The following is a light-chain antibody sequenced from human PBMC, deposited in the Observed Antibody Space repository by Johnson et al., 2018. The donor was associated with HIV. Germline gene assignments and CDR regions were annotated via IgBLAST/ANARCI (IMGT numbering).Light chain of an antibody. CDR3: AAWDDSLNGHYV. Sequence: QSVLTQPPSASGTPGQRVTISCSGSSSNIGSNTVNWYQHLPGTAPNLLIYRDIQRPSGVPDRFSASKSGTSASLAISGLQAEDEADYYCAAWDDSLNGHYVFGTGTNVTVL. V-gene: IGLV1-44*01. CDR2: RDI. CDR1: SSNIGSNT. J-gene: IGLJ1*01.